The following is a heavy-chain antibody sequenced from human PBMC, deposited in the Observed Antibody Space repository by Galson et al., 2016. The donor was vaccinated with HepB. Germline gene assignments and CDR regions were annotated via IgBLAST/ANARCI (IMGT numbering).Heavy chain of an antibody. CDR3: ARSLGMDV. CDR1: GASVSSPTSF. Sequence: LSLTCSVSGASVSSPTSFWTWIRQPPGKGLAWIGFVFYDERTGYDPSFKSRVTISVDTSKNQFSLKLSSVAAADTAVYYCARSLGMDVWGQGTTVTVSS. V-gene: IGHV4-61*01. CDR2: VFYDERT. J-gene: IGHJ6*02.